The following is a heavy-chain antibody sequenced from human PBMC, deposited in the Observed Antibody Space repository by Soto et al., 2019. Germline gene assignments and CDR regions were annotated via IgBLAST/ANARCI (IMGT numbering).Heavy chain of an antibody. CDR3: ARDSAYDFWSGYTYWYFDL. CDR2: ISAYNGNT. Sequence: ASVKVSCKASGYTFTSYGNSWVRQAPGQGLEWMGWISAYNGNTNYAQKLQGRVTMTTDTSTSTAYMELRSLRSDDTAVYYCARDSAYDFWSGYTYWYFDLWGRGTLVTVSS. J-gene: IGHJ2*01. CDR1: GYTFTSYG. D-gene: IGHD3-3*01. V-gene: IGHV1-18*01.